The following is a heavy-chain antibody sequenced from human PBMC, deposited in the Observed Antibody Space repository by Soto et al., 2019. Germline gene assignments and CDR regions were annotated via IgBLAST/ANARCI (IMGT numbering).Heavy chain of an antibody. CDR2: ISGSGGST. CDR3: AEEGLGYCRH. CDR1: GFTFSSYA. J-gene: IGHJ1*01. V-gene: IGHV3-23*01. Sequence: EVQLLESGGGLVQPGGSLRLSCAASGFTFSSYAMSWVRQAPGKGLEWVSAISGSGGSTYYADSVKGRFTISRDNSKNMLYLQMNSLRGEDTAVYYGAEEGLGYCRHWGQGTLVTFSS.